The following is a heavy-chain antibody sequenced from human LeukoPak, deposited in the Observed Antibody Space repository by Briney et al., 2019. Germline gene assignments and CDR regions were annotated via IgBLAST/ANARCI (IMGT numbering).Heavy chain of an antibody. D-gene: IGHD1/OR15-1a*01. J-gene: IGHJ4*02. V-gene: IGHV3-30*02. Sequence: TGGSLRLSCAASGFTFSIYGMHWVRQAPGQGLEWVALLRNDGSTKYYADSVKARFTISRDNSKNTLYLEMNSLRAEDTAVYYCARNNRGYYFDYWGQGTLVTVSS. CDR2: LRNDGSTK. CDR1: GFTFSIYG. CDR3: ARNNRGYYFDY.